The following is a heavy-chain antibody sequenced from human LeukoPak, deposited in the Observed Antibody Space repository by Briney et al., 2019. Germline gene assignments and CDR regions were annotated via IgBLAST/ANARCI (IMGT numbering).Heavy chain of an antibody. CDR2: IIPIFGTA. J-gene: IGHJ4*02. V-gene: IGHV1-69*13. CDR3: ASLEGANFDY. D-gene: IGHD3-3*01. Sequence: LWASVKVSCKASGGTFSSYAISWVRQAPGQGLEWMGGIIPIFGTANYAQKFQGRVTITADESTSTAYMELSSLRSEDTAVYYCASLEGANFDYWGQGTLVTVSS. CDR1: GGTFSSYA.